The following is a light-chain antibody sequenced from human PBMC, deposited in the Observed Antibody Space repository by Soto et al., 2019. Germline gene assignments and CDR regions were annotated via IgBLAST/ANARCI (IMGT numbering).Light chain of an antibody. J-gene: IGLJ1*01. CDR2: GVV. Sequence: QSALTQPRSVSGSPGQSVTISCTGTGNDVGAYNYVSWYQQHPGRPPKLLIYGVVRWPSGVPDRFSGSKSGNTASLTISGLQAEDEADYFCCSYAGGYTDLFGTGTKLPVL. CDR1: GNDVGAYNY. CDR3: CSYAGGYTDL. V-gene: IGLV2-11*01.